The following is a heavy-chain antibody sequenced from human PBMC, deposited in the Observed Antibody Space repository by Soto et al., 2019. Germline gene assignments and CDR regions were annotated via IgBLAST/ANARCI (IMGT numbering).Heavy chain of an antibody. D-gene: IGHD1-1*01. J-gene: IGHJ3*01. Sequence: GGSLRLSCAASGFTFSSYAMSWVRQAPGKGLGWVSLINGDGGTTSYPDSVKGRFTISRDNAKNTLYLQMHSLRAEDTALYFCVRDRGYPDSFDVWGRGTMVTVSS. CDR1: GFTFSSYA. CDR2: INGDGGTT. CDR3: VRDRGYPDSFDV. V-gene: IGHV3-74*01.